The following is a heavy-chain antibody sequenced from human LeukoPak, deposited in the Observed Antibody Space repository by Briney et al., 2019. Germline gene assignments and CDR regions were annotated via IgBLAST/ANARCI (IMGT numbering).Heavy chain of an antibody. CDR1: GGTFSSYA. J-gene: IGHJ4*02. V-gene: IGHV1-69*05. D-gene: IGHD5-24*01. CDR2: IIPIFGTA. CDR3: ASGPGRDGYNFGY. Sequence: ASVKVSCKASGGTFSSYAISWVRQAPGQGLEWMGGIIPIFGTANYAQKFQGRVTITTDESTSTAYMEQSSLRSEDTAVYYCASGPGRDGYNFGYWGQGTLVTVSS.